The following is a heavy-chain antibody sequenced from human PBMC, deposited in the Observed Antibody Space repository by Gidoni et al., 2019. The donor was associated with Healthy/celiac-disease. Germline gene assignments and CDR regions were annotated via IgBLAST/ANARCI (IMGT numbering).Heavy chain of an antibody. CDR3: ASIEVPAVPEAYYYGMDV. J-gene: IGHJ6*02. CDR1: GFTFSSYW. D-gene: IGHD2-2*01. CDR2: IKQDGSEK. Sequence: EVQLVESGGGLVQPGGSLRLSCAASGFTFSSYWMSWVRQAPGKGLEWVANIKQDGSEKYYVDSVKGRFTISRDNAKNSLYLQMNSLRAEDTAVYYCASIEVPAVPEAYYYGMDVWGQGTTVTVSS. V-gene: IGHV3-7*01.